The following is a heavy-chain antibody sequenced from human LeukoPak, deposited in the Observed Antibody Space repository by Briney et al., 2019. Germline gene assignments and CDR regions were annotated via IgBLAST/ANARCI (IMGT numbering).Heavy chain of an antibody. CDR2: INPNSGDT. CDR3: AKVRWLQFPYGAFDI. V-gene: IGHV1-2*02. CDR1: GYTFTGYY. Sequence: ASVNVSXKASGYTFTGYYMHWVRQAPGQGLEWMGGINPNSGDTNYAQKFQGRVTITRDRSISTAYMELSRLRSDDTAVYYCAKVRWLQFPYGAFDIWGQGTMVTVSS. D-gene: IGHD5-24*01. J-gene: IGHJ3*02.